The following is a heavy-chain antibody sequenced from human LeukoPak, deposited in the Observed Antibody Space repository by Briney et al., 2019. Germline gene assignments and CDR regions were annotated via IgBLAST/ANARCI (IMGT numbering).Heavy chain of an antibody. CDR2: IYHSGST. J-gene: IGHJ6*02. V-gene: IGHV4-30-2*01. CDR3: ARGVAAAGPYGMDV. CDR1: GGSISSGGYS. Sequence: SETLSLTCAVSGGSISSGGYSWSWTRQPPGKGLEWIGYIYHSGSTYYNPSLKSRVTISVDRSKNQFSLKLSSVTAADTAVYYCARGVAAAGPYGMDVWGQGTTVTVSS. D-gene: IGHD6-13*01.